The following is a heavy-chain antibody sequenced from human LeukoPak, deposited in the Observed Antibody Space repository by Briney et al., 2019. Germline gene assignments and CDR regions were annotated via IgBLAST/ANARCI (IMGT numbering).Heavy chain of an antibody. Sequence: GASVKVSCKASGGTFSSYAIGWVRQAPGQGLEWMGWMNPNSGNTGYAQKFQGRVTMTRNTSISTAYMELSSLRSEDTAVYYCARAFGGYSLYWGQGTLVTVSP. CDR1: GGTFSSYA. CDR3: ARAFGGYSLY. D-gene: IGHD2-21*01. V-gene: IGHV1-8*02. J-gene: IGHJ4*02. CDR2: MNPNSGNT.